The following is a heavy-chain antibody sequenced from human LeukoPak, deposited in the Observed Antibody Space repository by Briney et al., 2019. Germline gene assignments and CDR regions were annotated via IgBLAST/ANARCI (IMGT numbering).Heavy chain of an antibody. CDR3: AREGGSSGWYVDY. CDR2: INPNSGDT. Sequence: ASVKVSCKASGYIFTGYYMHWVRQAPGQGLEWMGWINPNSGDTNYAQKFQGRVTITRDTSASTAYMELSSLRSEDMAVYYCAREGGSSGWYVDYWGQGTPVTVSS. CDR1: GYIFTGYY. D-gene: IGHD6-19*01. V-gene: IGHV1-2*02. J-gene: IGHJ4*02.